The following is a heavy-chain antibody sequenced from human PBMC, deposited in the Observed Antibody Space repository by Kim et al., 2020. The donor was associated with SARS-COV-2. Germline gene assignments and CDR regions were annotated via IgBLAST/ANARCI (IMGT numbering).Heavy chain of an antibody. CDR1: GFTFSAYD. D-gene: IGHD3-16*01. J-gene: IGHJ3*02. CDR2: ITKSSTTI. V-gene: IGHV3-48*02. CDR3: VRDRMGGAFDI. Sequence: GVSLILSCATSGFTFSAYDMNWVRRAPGKGLEWLSFITKSSTTIYYANSVKGRFTISRDNAKNSLYLQMNSLRDEDTALYYCVRDRMGGAFDIWGQGTMV.